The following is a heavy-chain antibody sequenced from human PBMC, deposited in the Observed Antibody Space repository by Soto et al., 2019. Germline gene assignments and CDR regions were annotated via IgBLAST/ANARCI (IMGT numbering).Heavy chain of an antibody. V-gene: IGHV4-39*02. CDR3: VTDVTAAVAPDH. CDR2: IYFSGSGTS. Sequence: SETLSLTCSVSGDFISNTTYYWAWVRQAPGKGLEWVRSIYFSGSGTSHYNPSLKSRVTISVDTSKNQFSLKLTSVTAADTAVYYCVTDVTAAVAPDHWGQGTLVTVSS. D-gene: IGHD6-19*01. CDR1: GDFISNTTYY. J-gene: IGHJ4*02.